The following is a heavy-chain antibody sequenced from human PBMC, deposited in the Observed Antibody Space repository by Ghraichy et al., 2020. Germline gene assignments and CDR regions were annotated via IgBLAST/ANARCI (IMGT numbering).Heavy chain of an antibody. CDR2: ISSSSSYI. Sequence: LSLTCAASGFTFSSYSMNWVRQAPGKGLEWVSSISSSSSYIYYADSVKGRFTISRDNAKNSLYLQMNSLRAEDTAVYYCARDLSGYGDYWYFDLWGRGTLVTVSS. CDR1: GFTFSSYS. V-gene: IGHV3-21*01. J-gene: IGHJ2*01. D-gene: IGHD4-17*01. CDR3: ARDLSGYGDYWYFDL.